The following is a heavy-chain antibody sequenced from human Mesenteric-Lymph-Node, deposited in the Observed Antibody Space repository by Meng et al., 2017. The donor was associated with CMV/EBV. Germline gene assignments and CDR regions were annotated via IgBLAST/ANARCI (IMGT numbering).Heavy chain of an antibody. CDR1: GFIFSKYG. D-gene: IGHD3-3*01. CDR2: ISSSSSYI. CDR3: ARDPSTGAYYDFWSGYYRFDY. V-gene: IGHV3-21*01. J-gene: IGHJ4*02. Sequence: GGSLRLSCAASGFIFSKYGMNWVRQAPGKGLEWVSSISSSSSYIYYADSVKGRFTISRDNAKNSLYLQMNSLRAEDTAVYYCARDPSTGAYYDFWSGYYRFDYWGQGTLVTVSS.